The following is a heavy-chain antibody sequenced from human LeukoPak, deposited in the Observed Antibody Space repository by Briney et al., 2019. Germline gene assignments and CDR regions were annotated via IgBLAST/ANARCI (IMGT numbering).Heavy chain of an antibody. CDR3: ARRSSSWKLYFDY. D-gene: IGHD6-13*01. Sequence: PGGSLRLSCAASGFTFSNAWMSWVRQPPGKGLEWIGEINHSGSTNYNPSLKSRVTISVDTSKNQFSLKLSSVTAADTAVYYCARRSSSWKLYFDYWGQGTLVTVSS. J-gene: IGHJ4*02. CDR2: INHSGST. CDR1: GFTFSNAW. V-gene: IGHV4-34*01.